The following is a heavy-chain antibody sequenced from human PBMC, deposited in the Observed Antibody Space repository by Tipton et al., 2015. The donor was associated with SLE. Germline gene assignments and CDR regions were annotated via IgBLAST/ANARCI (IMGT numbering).Heavy chain of an antibody. D-gene: IGHD7-27*01. CDR3: ARLNSGTGDFEH. CDR1: GYSISSGHY. V-gene: IGHV4-38-2*01. J-gene: IGHJ4*02. Sequence: TLSLTCAVSGYSISSGHYWGWIRQPPGKGLEWIGSIYYTGSTYCNPSLKSRVTISVETSKTHFSLKMSSVTAADTAVYYCARLNSGTGDFEHWGQGTLVIVSS. CDR2: IYYTGST.